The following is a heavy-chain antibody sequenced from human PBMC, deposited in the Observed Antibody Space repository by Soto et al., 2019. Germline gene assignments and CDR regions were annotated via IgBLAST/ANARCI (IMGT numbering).Heavy chain of an antibody. Sequence: QVQLQESGPGLVKPSGTLSLTCAVSGDSITSSNWWSWVRQAPGKGLEWIGEIYHSGATTYNPSLKGRATISVDPSNNRFSLNLTSVTAADTAVYFCARDLGTGTDYWGRGTLVTVAS. CDR2: IYHSGAT. CDR3: ARDLGTGTDY. J-gene: IGHJ4*02. D-gene: IGHD1-1*01. V-gene: IGHV4-4*02. CDR1: GDSITSSNW.